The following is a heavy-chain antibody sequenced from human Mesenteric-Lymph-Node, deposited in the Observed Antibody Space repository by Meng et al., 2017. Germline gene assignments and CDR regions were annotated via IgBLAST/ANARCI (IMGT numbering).Heavy chain of an antibody. D-gene: IGHD3-10*01. J-gene: IGHJ4*02. CDR2: IYPGDSDT. CDR1: EYSFNNYW. V-gene: IGHV5-51*01. Sequence: GESLKISCKGSEYSFNNYWIAWVRQMPGKGPEWVGIIYPGDSDTRYSPSFQGQVTISADKSINTAYLQWSSLKASDTAIYYCARRGGFGDLLGWGQGTLVTVSS. CDR3: ARRGGFGDLLG.